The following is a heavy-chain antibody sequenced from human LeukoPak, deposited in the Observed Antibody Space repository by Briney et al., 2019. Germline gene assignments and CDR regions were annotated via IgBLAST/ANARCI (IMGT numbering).Heavy chain of an antibody. CDR1: GFSFSSYS. CDR2: IIGSGDLI. Sequence: PGGSLRLSCAASGFSFSSYSMNWVRQAPGKGLEWVSFIIGSGDLIYYADSVKGRFTISRDNAKNSLYLQMNSLRDEDTAVYYCARGGGSFYNYWGQGALVTVSS. CDR3: ARGGGSFYNY. J-gene: IGHJ4*02. V-gene: IGHV3-48*02. D-gene: IGHD2-15*01.